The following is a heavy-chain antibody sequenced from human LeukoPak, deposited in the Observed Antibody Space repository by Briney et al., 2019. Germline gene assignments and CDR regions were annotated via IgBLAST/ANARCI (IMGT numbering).Heavy chain of an antibody. D-gene: IGHD2-2*01. CDR3: ARVVWDCSSTSCWHGALDI. Sequence: ASVKVSCKASGYTFTGYYMHWVRQAPGQGLEWMGWINPNSGGTNYAQKFQGRVTMTRDTSISTAYMELSRLRSDDTAVYYCARVVWDCSSTSCWHGALDIWGQGTMVTVSS. CDR1: GYTFTGYY. V-gene: IGHV1-2*02. J-gene: IGHJ3*02. CDR2: INPNSGGT.